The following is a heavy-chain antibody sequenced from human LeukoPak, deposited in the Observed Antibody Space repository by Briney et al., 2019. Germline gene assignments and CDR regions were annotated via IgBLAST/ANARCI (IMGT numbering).Heavy chain of an antibody. CDR2: ISSSGSTI. Sequence: PGGSLRLSCAASGFTVSSNYMSWVRQAPGKGLEWVSYISSSGSTIYYADSVKGRFTISRDNAKNSLYLQMNSLRAEDTAVYYCARDGRYYVSGRTPIWGQGTLVTVSS. CDR1: GFTVSSNY. V-gene: IGHV3-48*03. J-gene: IGHJ4*02. D-gene: IGHD3-10*01. CDR3: ARDGRYYVSGRTPI.